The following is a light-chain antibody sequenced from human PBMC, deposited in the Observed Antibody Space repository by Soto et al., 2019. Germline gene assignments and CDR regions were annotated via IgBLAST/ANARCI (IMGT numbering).Light chain of an antibody. J-gene: IGKJ3*01. CDR3: QQYDNLPLT. V-gene: IGKV1-33*01. Sequence: DIQMTQSPSSLSASVGDRVTITCQASQDISNYLNWYQQKPGKAPKLLIYDASNLETGVPSRFSGSGSGTDFTFTISSLQPEDIATYDGQQYDNLPLTFGPGTKVDI. CDR2: DAS. CDR1: QDISNY.